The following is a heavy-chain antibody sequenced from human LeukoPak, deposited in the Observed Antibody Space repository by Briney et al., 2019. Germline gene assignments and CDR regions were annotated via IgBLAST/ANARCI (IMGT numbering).Heavy chain of an antibody. J-gene: IGHJ4*02. CDR3: AKGRYYYDSSGYYYFDY. Sequence: GGSLRLSCAASGFTFSSYAMSWVRQAPGKGLEWVSAISGSGGSTYYADSVKGRFTISRDDSKNTLYLQMNSLRAEDTAVYYCAKGRYYYDSSGYYYFDYWGQGTLVTVSS. V-gene: IGHV3-23*01. CDR1: GFTFSSYA. CDR2: ISGSGGST. D-gene: IGHD3-22*01.